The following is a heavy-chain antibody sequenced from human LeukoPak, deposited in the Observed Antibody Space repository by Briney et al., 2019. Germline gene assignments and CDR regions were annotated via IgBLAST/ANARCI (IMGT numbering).Heavy chain of an antibody. CDR3: ARDSDLGYYYGMDV. CDR2: ISSSGSTI. Sequence: GGSLRLSCAASGFTFSSYSMNWVRQAPGKGLEWVSYISSSGSTIYYADSVKGRFTISRDNAKNSLYLQMNSLRAEDTAVYYCARDSDLGYYYGMDVWGQGTTVTVSS. D-gene: IGHD3-10*01. CDR1: GFTFSSYS. V-gene: IGHV3-48*04. J-gene: IGHJ6*02.